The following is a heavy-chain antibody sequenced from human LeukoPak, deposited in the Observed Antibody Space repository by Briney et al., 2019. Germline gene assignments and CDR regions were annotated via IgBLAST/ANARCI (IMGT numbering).Heavy chain of an antibody. V-gene: IGHV3-74*01. Sequence: PGGSLRLSCAASGFTISSYWMNWVRQAPGKGLVWVSRIASDGSSTTYADSVKGRFSISRDNAKNTLYLQMNSLRAEDTAVYYCAKVPATAPYFDYWGQGTLVTVSS. CDR1: GFTISSYW. CDR3: AKVPATAPYFDY. J-gene: IGHJ4*02. CDR2: IASDGSST. D-gene: IGHD2-2*01.